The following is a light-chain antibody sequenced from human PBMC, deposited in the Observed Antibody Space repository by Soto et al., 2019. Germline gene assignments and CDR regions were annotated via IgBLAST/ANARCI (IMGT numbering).Light chain of an antibody. CDR1: QSVSSY. CDR2: AAS. V-gene: IGKV1-39*01. Sequence: DIQMTQSPSSLSASVGDRVTITYRASQSVSSYLNWYQQKPGKAPKVLIYAASALQSGVPARFSGSGYGTDFTLTIDSLQPEDFATYYCQQSFVPPRTFGQGTKVEIK. CDR3: QQSFVPPRT. J-gene: IGKJ1*01.